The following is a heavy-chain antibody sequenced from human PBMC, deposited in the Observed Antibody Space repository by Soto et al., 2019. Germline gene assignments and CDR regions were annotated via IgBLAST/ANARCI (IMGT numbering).Heavy chain of an antibody. J-gene: IGHJ4*02. Sequence: ASVKVSCKASGYTFSNYGIHWVRQAPGQRLEWMGLINAGNGNTKYSQKFQGRVTITRDTSASTAYMELSSLRSEDTAVYYCARGITLPTPLDYWGQGTLVTVPS. CDR2: INAGNGNT. CDR3: ARGITLPTPLDY. CDR1: GYTFSNYG. V-gene: IGHV1-3*01. D-gene: IGHD1-20*01.